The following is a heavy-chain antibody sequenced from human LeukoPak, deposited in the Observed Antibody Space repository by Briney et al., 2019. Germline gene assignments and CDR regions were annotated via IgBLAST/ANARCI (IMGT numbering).Heavy chain of an antibody. CDR3: ARDPGEGFDY. Sequence: PGGSLRLSCVASGFTFNTYAMAWVRQAPGKGLEWVSVIGASGTTTYYADSVKGRFTISRDKSKNTLHLQMNSLRAEDTAVYYCARDPGEGFDYWGQGTLVTVSS. CDR2: IGASGTTT. J-gene: IGHJ4*02. V-gene: IGHV3-23*01. D-gene: IGHD2-21*01. CDR1: GFTFNTYA.